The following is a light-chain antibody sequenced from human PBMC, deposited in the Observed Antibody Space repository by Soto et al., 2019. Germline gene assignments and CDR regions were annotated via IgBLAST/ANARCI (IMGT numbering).Light chain of an antibody. CDR2: GAS. CDR1: QSVSSN. V-gene: IGKV3-15*01. Sequence: EIVVTQSPATLSVSPWGRATLSCMASQSVSSNLAWYQQKPGQAPRLLIYGASTRATGIPARFSGSGSGTEFTLTISSLQSEDFAVYYCQQYNNWPRTFGQGTKVDIK. J-gene: IGKJ1*01. CDR3: QQYNNWPRT.